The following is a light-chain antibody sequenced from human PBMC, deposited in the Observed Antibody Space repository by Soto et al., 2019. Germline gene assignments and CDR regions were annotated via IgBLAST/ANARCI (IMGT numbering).Light chain of an antibody. J-gene: IGLJ1*01. V-gene: IGLV1-40*01. CDR1: SSNIGAGYD. Sequence: QSVLTQPPAVSGAPGQGVTISCTGSSSNIGAGYDVHWYQQLPGRVPKLLIYGSNNRPSGVPDRFSVSKSGASASLAITGLQAEDEADYYCQSYDSSLSGSGVFGTGTKVTVL. CDR2: GSN. CDR3: QSYDSSLSGSGV.